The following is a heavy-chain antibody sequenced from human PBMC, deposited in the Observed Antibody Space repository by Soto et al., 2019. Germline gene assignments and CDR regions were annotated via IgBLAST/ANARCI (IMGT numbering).Heavy chain of an antibody. V-gene: IGHV1-69*13. CDR3: ARMRRDSSSWYQGPYYYYYYGMDV. D-gene: IGHD6-13*01. CDR2: IIPIFGTA. J-gene: IGHJ6*02. Sequence: SVKVSCKASGGTFSSYAISWVRQAPGQGLEWMGGIIPIFGTADYAQKFQGRVTITADESTSTAYMELSSLRSEDTAVYYCARMRRDSSSWYQGPYYYYYYGMDVWGQGTTVTVSS. CDR1: GGTFSSYA.